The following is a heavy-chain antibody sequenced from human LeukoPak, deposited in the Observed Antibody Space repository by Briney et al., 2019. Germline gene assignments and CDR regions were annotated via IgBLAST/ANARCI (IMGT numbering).Heavy chain of an antibody. V-gene: IGHV4-34*01. CDR1: GGSFSGYY. J-gene: IGHJ4*02. D-gene: IGHD3-22*01. Sequence: SETLSLTCAVYGGSFSGYYWSWICQPPGKGLEWIGEINHSGSTNYNPSLKSRVTISVDTSKNQFSLKLSSVTAADTAAYYCARGTYYYDSSGHYSDYWGQGTLVTVSS. CDR2: INHSGST. CDR3: ARGTYYYDSSGHYSDY.